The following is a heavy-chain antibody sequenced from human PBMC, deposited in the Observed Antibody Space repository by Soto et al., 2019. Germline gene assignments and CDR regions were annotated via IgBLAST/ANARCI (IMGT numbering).Heavy chain of an antibody. J-gene: IGHJ3*02. D-gene: IGHD6-19*01. V-gene: IGHV3-23*01. CDR1: GFTFSSYA. CDR2: ISGIGDT. CDR3: AEPGRGQWSCCADFDI. Sequence: EVQLLESGGGLVQPGGSLRVSCAASGFTFSSYAMNWVRQAPGKGLEWVSGISGIGDTYYADSVKGRFTISRDNSKHTLYLQMNSLRAEATAVYYCAEPGRGQWSCCADFDIWGQGAMVTVSS.